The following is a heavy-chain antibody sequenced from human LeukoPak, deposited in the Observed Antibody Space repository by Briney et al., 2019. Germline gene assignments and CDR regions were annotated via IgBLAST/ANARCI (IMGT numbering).Heavy chain of an antibody. CDR1: GGSISSGGYY. CDR3: ARLTSGTHPNFDY. D-gene: IGHD3-10*01. Sequence: PSETLSLTCTVSGGSISSGGYYWSWIRQHPGKGLEWIGYIYYSGSTYYNPSLKSRVTISIDASKNQFSLKLSSVTAADTAVYYCARLTSGTHPNFDYWGQGTLVTVSS. CDR2: IYYSGST. J-gene: IGHJ4*02. V-gene: IGHV4-31*03.